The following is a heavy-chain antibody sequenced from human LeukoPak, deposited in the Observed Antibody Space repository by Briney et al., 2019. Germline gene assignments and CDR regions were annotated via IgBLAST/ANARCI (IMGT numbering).Heavy chain of an antibody. CDR3: ARLSGTSGTTSRVLDS. V-gene: IGHV3-23*01. Sequence: AGGSLRLSCAASGFTFTTYAMIWVRRAPGKGLGWGSGISGSGDATYYADSVKGRFTISRDNSENTVYLQVKSLRADDTAVYYCARLSGTSGTTSRVLDSWGQGALVTVSS. D-gene: IGHD1-1*01. CDR2: ISGSGDAT. J-gene: IGHJ4*02. CDR1: GFTFTTYA.